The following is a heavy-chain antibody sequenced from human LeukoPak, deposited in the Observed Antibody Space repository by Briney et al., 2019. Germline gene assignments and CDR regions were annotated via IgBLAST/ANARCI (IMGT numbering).Heavy chain of an antibody. CDR3: ARGRKGDYYYYMDV. CDR2: INHSGST. Sequence: SETLSLTCAVYGGSFSGYYWSWIRQPPGKGLEWIGEINHSGSTNYNPSLKSRVTISVDTSKNQFSLKLSSVTAADTAVYYCARGRKGDYYYYMDVWGKGTTVTVSS. V-gene: IGHV4-34*01. CDR1: GGSFSGYY. D-gene: IGHD3-16*01. J-gene: IGHJ6*03.